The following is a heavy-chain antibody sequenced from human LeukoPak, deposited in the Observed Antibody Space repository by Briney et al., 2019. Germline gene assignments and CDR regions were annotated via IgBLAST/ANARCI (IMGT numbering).Heavy chain of an antibody. J-gene: IGHJ4*02. CDR2: FDPEDGET. D-gene: IGHD4-17*01. CDR3: ATDYGDYVRGNGGNY. V-gene: IGHV1-24*01. Sequence: GASVKVSCKASGYTFTSYGISWVRQAPGKGLEWMGGFDPEDGETIYAQKFQGRVTMTEDTSTDTAYMELSSLRSEDTAVYYCATDYGDYVRGNGGNYWGQGTLVTVSS. CDR1: GYTFTSYG.